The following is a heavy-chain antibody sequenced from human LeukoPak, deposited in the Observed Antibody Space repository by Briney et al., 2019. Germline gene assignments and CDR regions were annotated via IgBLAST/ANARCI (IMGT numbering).Heavy chain of an antibody. D-gene: IGHD3-22*01. CDR3: ARDLRSYYYDSSGSLPPA. Sequence: PSQTLSLTCTVSGGSISSSSYYWGWIRQPPGKGLEWIGSIYYSGSTYYNPSLKSQVTISVDTSKNQFSLKLSSVTAADTAVYYCARDLRSYYYDSSGSLPPAWGQGTLVTVSS. CDR2: IYYSGST. CDR1: GGSISSSSYY. V-gene: IGHV4-39*07. J-gene: IGHJ5*02.